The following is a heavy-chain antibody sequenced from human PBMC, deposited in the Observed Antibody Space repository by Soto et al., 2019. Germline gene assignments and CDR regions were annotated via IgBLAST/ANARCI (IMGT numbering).Heavy chain of an antibody. CDR2: IWYDGSNK. D-gene: IGHD3-22*01. J-gene: IGHJ4*02. V-gene: IGHV3-33*01. CDR1: GFTFSSYG. CDR3: AREGSGYYSPNYFDY. Sequence: GGSLRLSCAASGFTFSSYGMHWVRQAPGKGLEWVAVIWYDGSNKYYADSVKGRFTISRDNSKNTLYLQMNSLRAEDTAVYYCAREGSGYYSPNYFDYWGQGTLVTVSS.